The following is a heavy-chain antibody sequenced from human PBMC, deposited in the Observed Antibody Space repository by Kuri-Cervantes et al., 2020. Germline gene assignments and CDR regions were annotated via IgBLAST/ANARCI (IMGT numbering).Heavy chain of an antibody. J-gene: IGHJ4*02. V-gene: IGHV3-30*04. CDR3: ARDKDLDSSSRFDY. D-gene: IGHD6-13*01. CDR2: ISYDGRNT. CDR1: GFPFSSDA. Sequence: GESLKISCAASGFPFSSDAMHWVRQAPGKGLEWVAAISYDGRNTHHADSVKGRFTISRDNAKNTLYLQMNSLRAEDTAVYYCARDKDLDSSSRFDYWGQGTLVTVSS.